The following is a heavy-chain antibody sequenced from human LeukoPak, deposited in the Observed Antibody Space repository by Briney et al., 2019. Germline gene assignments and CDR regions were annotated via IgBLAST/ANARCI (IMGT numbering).Heavy chain of an antibody. V-gene: IGHV3-21*01. J-gene: IGHJ4*02. D-gene: IGHD3-22*01. Sequence: AGGSLRLSCAASGFTFSSYSMNWVRQAPGKGLEWVSSISSSSSYIYYADSVKGRFTISRDNAKNSLYLQMNSLRAEDTAVYYCARDLYYYDSSGYPTPFDYWGQGTLVTVSS. CDR1: GFTFSSYS. CDR2: ISSSSSYI. CDR3: ARDLYYYDSSGYPTPFDY.